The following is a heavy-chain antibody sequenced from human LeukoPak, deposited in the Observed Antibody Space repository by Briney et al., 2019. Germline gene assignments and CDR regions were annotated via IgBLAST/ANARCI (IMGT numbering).Heavy chain of an antibody. J-gene: IGHJ3*02. CDR1: GFTFSSYS. CDR2: ISSSSSTI. D-gene: IGHD6-19*01. V-gene: IGHV3-48*01. Sequence: GGSLRLSCAASGFTFSSYSMNWVRQAPGKGLEWVSYISSSSSTIYYADSVKGRFTISRDNAKNSLYLQMNSLRAEDTAVYYCARGMSSGRYAVDIWGQGTMVTVSS. CDR3: ARGMSSGRYAVDI.